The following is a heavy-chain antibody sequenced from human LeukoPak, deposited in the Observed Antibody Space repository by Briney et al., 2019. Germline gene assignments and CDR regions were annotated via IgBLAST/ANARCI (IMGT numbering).Heavy chain of an antibody. D-gene: IGHD1-26*01. V-gene: IGHV4-59*13. J-gene: IGHJ5*02. CDR3: VTGRYSYGRYDR. CDR1: GGSISSFY. Sequence: SETLSLTCTVSGGSISSFYWSWIRQPPGQGMEWIGYMYYGGSPNYNPSLKSRVITSLDTSKNQFSLKLNSVTTADTAVYYCVTGRYSYGRYDRWGQGILVTVSS. CDR2: MYYGGSP.